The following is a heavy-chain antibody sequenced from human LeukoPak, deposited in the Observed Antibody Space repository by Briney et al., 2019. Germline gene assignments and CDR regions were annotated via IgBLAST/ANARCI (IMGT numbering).Heavy chain of an antibody. CDR1: GFTGSNNY. CDR3: ARGSTYYDSSGQVPFDY. V-gene: IGHV3-48*01. J-gene: IGHJ4*02. CDR2: ISSSSSTI. Sequence: GGSLRLSCAASGFTGSNNYMSWVRQAPGKGLEWVSYISSSSSTIYYADSVKGRFTISRDNAKNSLYLQMNSLRAEDTAVYYCARGSTYYDSSGQVPFDYWGQGTLVTVSS. D-gene: IGHD3-22*01.